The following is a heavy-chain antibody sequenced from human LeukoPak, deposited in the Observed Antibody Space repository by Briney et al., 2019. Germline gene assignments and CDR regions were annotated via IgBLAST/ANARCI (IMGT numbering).Heavy chain of an antibody. CDR3: ARGRGYYYDSSGYTPGGY. D-gene: IGHD3-22*01. CDR1: GFTFDDYG. CDR2: LNWNGGST. Sequence: GGSLRLSCAASGFTFDDYGMSWVRQAPGKGLEWVSGLNWNGGSTGYADPVKGRFTISRDNAKNSLYLQMNSLRAEDTALYYCARGRGYYYDSSGYTPGGYWGQGTLVTVSS. J-gene: IGHJ4*02. V-gene: IGHV3-20*04.